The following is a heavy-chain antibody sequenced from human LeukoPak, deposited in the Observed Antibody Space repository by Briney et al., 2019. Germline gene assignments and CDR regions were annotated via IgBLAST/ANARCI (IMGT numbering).Heavy chain of an antibody. CDR3: ARTTPATGWYLYH. CDR2: IYHSGST. V-gene: IGHV4-39*07. Sequence: SETLSLTCTVSGGSISSSSYYWGWIRQPPGKGLEWIGSIYHSGSTYYNPSLKSRVTISVDTSKNQFSLRLSSVTAADTAVYYCARTTPATGWYLYHWGQGTPVTVSS. J-gene: IGHJ5*02. D-gene: IGHD6-19*01. CDR1: GGSISSSSYY.